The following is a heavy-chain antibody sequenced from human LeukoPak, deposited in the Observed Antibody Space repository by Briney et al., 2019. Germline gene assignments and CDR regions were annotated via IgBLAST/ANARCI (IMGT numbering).Heavy chain of an antibody. CDR3: ARGSTYDILTGPPYFDY. CDR1: GGTFSSYA. V-gene: IGHV1-69*04. CDR2: IIPILGIA. Sequence: SVKVSCKASGGTFSSYAIIWVRQAPGQGLEWMGRIIPILGIANYAQKFQGRVTITADKSTSTAYMELSSLRSEDTAVYYCARGSTYDILTGPPYFDYWGQGTLVTVSS. J-gene: IGHJ4*02. D-gene: IGHD3-9*01.